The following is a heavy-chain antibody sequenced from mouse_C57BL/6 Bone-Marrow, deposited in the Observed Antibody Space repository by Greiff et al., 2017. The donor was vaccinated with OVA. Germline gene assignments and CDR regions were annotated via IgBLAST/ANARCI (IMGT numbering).Heavy chain of an antibody. CDR1: GFSFNTYA. CDR3: VRQGPYYYGSTAWFAY. Sequence: EVQGVESGGGLVQPKGSLKLSCAASGFSFNTYAMNWVRQAPGKGLEWVARIRSKSNNYATYYADSVKDRFTISRDDSESMLYLQMNNLKTEDTAMYYCVRQGPYYYGSTAWFAYWGQGTLVTVSA. J-gene: IGHJ3*01. V-gene: IGHV10-1*01. CDR2: IRSKSNNYAT. D-gene: IGHD1-1*01.